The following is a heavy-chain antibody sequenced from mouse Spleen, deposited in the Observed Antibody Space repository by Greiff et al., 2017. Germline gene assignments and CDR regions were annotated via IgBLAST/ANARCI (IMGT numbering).Heavy chain of an antibody. CDR3: ARGTEGFDY. J-gene: IGHJ2*01. CDR2: INYDGSST. Sequence: EVQLVESEGGLVQPGSSMKLSCTDSGFTFSDYYMAWVRQVPEKGLEWVANINYDGSSTYYLDSLKSRFIISRDNAKNILYLQMSSLKSEDTATYYCARGTEGFDYWGQGTTLTVSS. CDR1: GFTFSDYY. V-gene: IGHV5-16*01.